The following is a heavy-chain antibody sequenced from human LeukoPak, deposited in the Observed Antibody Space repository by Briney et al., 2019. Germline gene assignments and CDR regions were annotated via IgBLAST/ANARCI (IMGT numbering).Heavy chain of an antibody. CDR1: GGSISSGGYS. D-gene: IGHD2-2*01. J-gene: IGHJ3*02. CDR2: IYYSGST. Sequence: SETLSLTCTVSGGSISSGGYSWSWIRQHPGKGLEWIGYIYYSGSTYYNPSLKSRVTISVETSKNQFSLKLSSVTAADTAVYYCARGPEANDAFNIWGQGTMVTVSS. V-gene: IGHV4-31*03. CDR3: ARGPEANDAFNI.